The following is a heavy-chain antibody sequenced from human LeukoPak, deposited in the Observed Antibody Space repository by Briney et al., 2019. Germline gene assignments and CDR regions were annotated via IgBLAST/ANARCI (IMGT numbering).Heavy chain of an antibody. D-gene: IGHD4-17*01. Sequence: AASVKVSCKASGYTFTSYGISWVRQAPGQGLEWMGWISAYNGNTNYAQKLQGRVTMTTDTSTSTAYMELSRLRSDDTAVYYCARDRYGDSTFDYWGQGTLVTVSS. CDR2: ISAYNGNT. V-gene: IGHV1-18*01. CDR1: GYTFTSYG. CDR3: ARDRYGDSTFDY. J-gene: IGHJ4*02.